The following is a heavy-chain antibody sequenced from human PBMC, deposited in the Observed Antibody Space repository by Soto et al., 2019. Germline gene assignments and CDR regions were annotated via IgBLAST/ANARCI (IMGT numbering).Heavy chain of an antibody. Sequence: QVQLVQSGDEVKKHGASVKVSCKASGYIFVNYGIACVRQAPGQGLEWMGWISPYTGNTHSATKVQGRLTMTTDTSTSTAYMDLGSLTSDDTAVYYCVMVDNYVTPTPQDVWGQGTTVTVS. CDR2: ISPYTGNT. CDR3: VMVDNYVTPTPQDV. CDR1: GYIFVNYG. D-gene: IGHD3-16*01. J-gene: IGHJ6*02. V-gene: IGHV1-18*01.